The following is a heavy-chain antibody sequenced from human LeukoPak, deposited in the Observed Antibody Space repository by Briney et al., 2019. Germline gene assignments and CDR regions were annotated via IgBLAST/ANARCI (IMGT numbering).Heavy chain of an antibody. CDR2: ISANGGAT. Sequence: GGSLRLSCAASGFTFSNFAMSWVRQAPGKGRECVSLISANGGATYYADSVKGRFTISRDNSKSTLYLQMNSLRADDTAVYYCAKASGSPYYFDYWGQGTLVTVSS. CDR3: AKASGSPYYFDY. D-gene: IGHD3-10*01. V-gene: IGHV3-23*01. CDR1: GFTFSNFA. J-gene: IGHJ4*02.